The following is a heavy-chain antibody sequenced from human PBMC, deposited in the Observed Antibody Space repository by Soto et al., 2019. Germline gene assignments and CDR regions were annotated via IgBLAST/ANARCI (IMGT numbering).Heavy chain of an antibody. Sequence: ASVKVSCKASGYTFTAYYIHWVRQAPGQGLEWMGWSNPKGGVTEYAQKFQGRVTMTRDTSITTAYMDLGSLISDDTAVYYCARDPRGGRYSDNRMYYYTGGNWFDPWGQGTLVTVSS. D-gene: IGHD3-10*01. CDR3: ARDPRGGRYSDNRMYYYTGGNWFDP. V-gene: IGHV1-2*02. CDR1: GYTFTAYY. J-gene: IGHJ5*02. CDR2: SNPKGGVT.